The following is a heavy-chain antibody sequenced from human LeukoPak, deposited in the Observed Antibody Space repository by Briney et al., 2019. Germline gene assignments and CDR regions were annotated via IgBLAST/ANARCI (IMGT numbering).Heavy chain of an antibody. CDR2: INPSGGST. J-gene: IGHJ4*02. Sequence: GASVKVSCKSSGYTFTSYYMYWVRQAPGQGLEWMGIINPSGGSTSYAQKFQGRVTMTRDTSTSTVYMELSSLRSEDTAVYYCARDSGMVRGTVVYWGQGTLVTVSS. CDR1: GYTFTSYY. D-gene: IGHD3-10*01. CDR3: ARDSGMVRGTVVY. V-gene: IGHV1-46*01.